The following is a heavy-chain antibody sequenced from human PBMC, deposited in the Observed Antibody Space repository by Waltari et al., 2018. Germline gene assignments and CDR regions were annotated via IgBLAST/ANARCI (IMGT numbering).Heavy chain of an antibody. J-gene: IGHJ3*02. D-gene: IGHD6-13*01. CDR3: ARAAAGTAAFDI. Sequence: QVQLQESGPGLVKPSETLSLTCAVSCYSIRSGYYWGWIRQPPGKGLEWIGSIYHSGSTYYNPSLKSRVTISVDTSKNQFSLKLSSVTAADTAVYYCARAAAGTAAFDIWGQGTMVTVSS. CDR2: IYHSGST. V-gene: IGHV4-38-2*01. CDR1: CYSIRSGYY.